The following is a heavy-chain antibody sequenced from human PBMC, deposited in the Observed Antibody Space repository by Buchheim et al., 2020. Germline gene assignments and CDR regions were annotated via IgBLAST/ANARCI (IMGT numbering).Heavy chain of an antibody. V-gene: IGHV1-8*01. CDR3: ARVQARYDFWSGYYNYYYGMDV. Sequence: QVQLVQSGAEVKKPGASVKVSCKASGYTFTSYDINWVRQATGQGLEWMGWMNPNSGNTGYAQKFQGRVNMTRNTSISTAYMELSSLRSEDTAVYYCARVQARYDFWSGYYNYYYGMDVWGQGTT. CDR2: MNPNSGNT. J-gene: IGHJ6*02. D-gene: IGHD3-3*01. CDR1: GYTFTSYD.